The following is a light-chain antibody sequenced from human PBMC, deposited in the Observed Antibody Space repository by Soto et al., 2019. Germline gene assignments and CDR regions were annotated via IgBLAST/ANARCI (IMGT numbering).Light chain of an antibody. Sequence: DIQMTQSPSAMSASVGDRVSITCRASQDIGNYLVWFQQRPGKVPERLIFGASSLQSGVPSRFSGSGSGTEFNHTIRRLKPEHFENDYCLQHDSYPYPFGPETKVD. V-gene: IGKV1-17*03. CDR3: LQHDSYPYP. J-gene: IGKJ3*01. CDR2: GAS. CDR1: QDIGNY.